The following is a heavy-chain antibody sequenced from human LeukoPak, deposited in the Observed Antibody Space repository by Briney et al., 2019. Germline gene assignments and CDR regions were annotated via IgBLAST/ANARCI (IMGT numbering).Heavy chain of an antibody. CDR2: MNPNSGNT. J-gene: IGHJ5*02. CDR1: GYTFTSYD. Sequence: ASVKVSCKASGYTFTSYDINWVRQATGQGLEWMGWMNPNSGNTGYAQKFQGRVTMTRNTSISTAYMELSSLRSEDTAVYYCARGGLYCSGGSCLFDWFDPWGQGTLVTVSS. CDR3: ARGGLYCSGGSCLFDWFDP. V-gene: IGHV1-8*01. D-gene: IGHD2-15*01.